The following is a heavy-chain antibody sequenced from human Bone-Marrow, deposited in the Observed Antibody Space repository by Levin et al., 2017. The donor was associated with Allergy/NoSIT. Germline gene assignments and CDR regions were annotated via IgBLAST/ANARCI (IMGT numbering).Heavy chain of an antibody. CDR3: AKDQDEGWLPYFDH. V-gene: IGHV3-23*01. Sequence: ETLSLICAASGFTVTNYGLSWVRQAPGKGLEWVSGFSGNSGRAIYADSVKGRFIVSRDNSKNTFFLEMKSLRVEDTALYYCAKDQDEGWLPYFDHWGQGTLVTVSS. D-gene: IGHD6-19*01. CDR2: FSGNSGRA. CDR1: GFTVTNYG. J-gene: IGHJ4*02.